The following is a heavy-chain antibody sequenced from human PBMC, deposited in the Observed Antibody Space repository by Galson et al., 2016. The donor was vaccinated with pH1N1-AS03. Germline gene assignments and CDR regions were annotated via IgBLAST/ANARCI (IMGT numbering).Heavy chain of an antibody. D-gene: IGHD1-26*01. V-gene: IGHV5-51*01. CDR3: ARHASPTILSYHFDS. CDR2: IYPSDSDA. CDR1: GYLFTNYW. J-gene: IGHJ4*02. Sequence: QSGAEVKQPGESLKISCKASGYLFTNYWIAWVRQMPGKGLEWMGIIYPSDSDARYSPSFQGQVTFSADKSTSTAYLHLTTLKAADPAIYYCARHASPTILSYHFDSWGRGTLVTVSS.